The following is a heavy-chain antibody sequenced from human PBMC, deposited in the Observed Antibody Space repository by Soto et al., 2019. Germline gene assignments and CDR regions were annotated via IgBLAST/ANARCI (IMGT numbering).Heavy chain of an antibody. CDR2: ISAGNINT. Sequence: ASVRVSCKASGDTFTSYYMNWVRQAPGQGLEWMGYISAGNINTKYSQKFQARVTISTDTSATTAYMELSSLTSEDTAVYYCARDHQTTLNALDIWGQGTTVTVSS. D-gene: IGHD4-17*01. V-gene: IGHV1-3*01. CDR3: ARDHQTTLNALDI. CDR1: GDTFTSYY. J-gene: IGHJ3*02.